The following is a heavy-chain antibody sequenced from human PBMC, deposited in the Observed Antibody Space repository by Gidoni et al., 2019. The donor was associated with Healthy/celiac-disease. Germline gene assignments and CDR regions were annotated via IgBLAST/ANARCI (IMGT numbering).Heavy chain of an antibody. CDR2: IYTSGST. CDR1: GGSISSGSYY. V-gene: IGHV4-61*02. D-gene: IGHD2-21*02. CDR3: AREVVVTHYFDY. Sequence: QVQLQESGPGLVKPSQTLSLTCTVSGGSISSGSYYWSWIRQPAGKGLEWIGRIYTSGSTNYNPSLKSRVTISVDTSKNQFSLKLSSVTAADTAVYYCAREVVVTHYFDYWGQGTLVTVSS. J-gene: IGHJ4*02.